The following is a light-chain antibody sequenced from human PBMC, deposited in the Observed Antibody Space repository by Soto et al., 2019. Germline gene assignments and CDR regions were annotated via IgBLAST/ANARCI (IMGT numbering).Light chain of an antibody. J-gene: IGKJ1*01. Sequence: ESVLTQSPGTLSLSPGERATLSCRASQSVSSNYLAWYQQKPGQAPRLLIYDASNRATGIPARFSGSGSGTDFTLTISRLEPEDFAVYYCQQYGSSPTFGQGTKVDIK. CDR2: DAS. CDR1: QSVSSNY. CDR3: QQYGSSPT. V-gene: IGKV3-20*01.